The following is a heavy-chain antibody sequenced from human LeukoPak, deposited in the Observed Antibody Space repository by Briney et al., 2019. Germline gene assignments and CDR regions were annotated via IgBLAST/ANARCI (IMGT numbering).Heavy chain of an antibody. CDR3: ARTQLDLDGFDI. D-gene: IGHD1-1*01. J-gene: IGHJ3*02. V-gene: IGHV3-23*01. CDR2: ISAGGGST. Sequence: GGSLRLSCAASGFTLNNYAMSWVRQAPGKGLEWVSVISAGGGSTLYADSVKGRFTISRDNSKNTLYLQMNSLRAEDTAVYYCARTQLDLDGFDIWGQGTTVTVSS. CDR1: GFTLNNYA.